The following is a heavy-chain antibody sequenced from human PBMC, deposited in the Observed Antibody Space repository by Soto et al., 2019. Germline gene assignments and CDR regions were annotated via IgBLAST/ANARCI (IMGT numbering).Heavy chain of an antibody. CDR2: IYNSGSS. Sequence: SEPRARTCTVSGGSTSSGDYYCSWIRQPPGKGLEWIGHIYNSGSSNYNPSLRSRVTISVDSSKNQFSLKLSSVTDADTAVYYCARELSGYSYGPGEVYWGRGTLVTV. CDR3: ARELSGYSYGPGEVY. J-gene: IGHJ4*01. D-gene: IGHD5-18*01. CDR1: GGSTSSGDYY. V-gene: IGHV4-30-4*08.